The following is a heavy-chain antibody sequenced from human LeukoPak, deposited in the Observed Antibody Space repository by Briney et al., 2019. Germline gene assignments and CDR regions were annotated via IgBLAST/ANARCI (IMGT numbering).Heavy chain of an antibody. Sequence: ASVKVSCKASGYTFTSYGISWVRQAPGQGLEWMGWISAYNGNTNYAQKLQGRVTMTTDTSTSTAYMELSSLRSEDSAVYYCARVPSLGYCSGGSCYRFDYWGQGTLVTVSS. CDR2: ISAYNGNT. D-gene: IGHD2-15*01. CDR1: GYTFTSYG. J-gene: IGHJ4*02. V-gene: IGHV1-18*01. CDR3: ARVPSLGYCSGGSCYRFDY.